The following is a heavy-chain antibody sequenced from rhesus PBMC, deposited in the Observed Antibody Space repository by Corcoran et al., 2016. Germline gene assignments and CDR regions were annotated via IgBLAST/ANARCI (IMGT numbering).Heavy chain of an antibody. CDR2: ISYSGGT. D-gene: IGHD6-25*01. J-gene: IGHJ4*01. CDR3: ARDRAGSGSLDY. Sequence: QLQLQESGPGLVKPSETLSLTCAVSGYSISSGYGWSWIRQPPGKGLEWIEYISYSGGTSYNPSLKSRVTISRDTSKTQFSLKLSSVTAADTAVYYCARDRAGSGSLDYWGQGVLVTVSS. CDR1: GYSISSGYG. V-gene: IGHV4-122*02.